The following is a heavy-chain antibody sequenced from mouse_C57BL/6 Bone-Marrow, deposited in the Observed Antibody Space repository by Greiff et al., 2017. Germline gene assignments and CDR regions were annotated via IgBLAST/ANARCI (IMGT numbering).Heavy chain of an antibody. V-gene: IGHV1-63*01. CDR2: IYPGGGYT. CDR3: ARSGAWAGFAY. Sequence: QDQLQQSGAELVRPGTSVKMSCKASGYTFTNYWIGWAKQRPGHGLEWIGDIYPGGGYTNYNEKFKGKATLTADKSSSTAYMQFSSLTSEDSAIYYCARSGAWAGFAYWGQGTLVTVSA. J-gene: IGHJ3*01. D-gene: IGHD3-2*02. CDR1: GYTFTNYW.